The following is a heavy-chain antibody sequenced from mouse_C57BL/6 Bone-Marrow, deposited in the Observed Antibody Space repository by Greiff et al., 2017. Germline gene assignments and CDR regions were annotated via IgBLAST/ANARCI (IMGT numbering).Heavy chain of an antibody. CDR3: AVSKDFDY. V-gene: IGHV1-59*01. Sequence: VQLQQPGAELVRPGTSVKLSCKASGYTFTSYWMHWVKQRPGQGLEWIGVIDPSDSYTNYNQKFKGKATLTVDTSSSTAYMQLSSLTSEDSAVYYCAVSKDFDYWGQGTTRTVSS. CDR1: GYTFTSYW. CDR2: IDPSDSYT. J-gene: IGHJ2*01.